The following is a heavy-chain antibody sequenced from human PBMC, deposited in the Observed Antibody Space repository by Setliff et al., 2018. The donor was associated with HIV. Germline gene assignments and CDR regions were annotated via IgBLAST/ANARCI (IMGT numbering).Heavy chain of an antibody. CDR1: GFTFSTYS. Sequence: PGGSLRLSCAASGFTFSTYSMNRVRQAPGKGLEWVSYISSSGTTIYYADSVQGRFIISRDKAKNSLYLQMNSLRAEDTGVYHCAREGYYDSPDAFDIWGQGTVVNVSS. J-gene: IGHJ3*02. CDR3: AREGYYDSPDAFDI. V-gene: IGHV3-48*01. D-gene: IGHD3-22*01. CDR2: ISSSGTTI.